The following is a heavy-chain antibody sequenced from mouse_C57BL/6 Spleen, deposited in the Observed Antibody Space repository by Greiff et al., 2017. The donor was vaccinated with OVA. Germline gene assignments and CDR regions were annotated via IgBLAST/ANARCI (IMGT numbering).Heavy chain of an antibody. CDR3: ARQTVCMDY. Sequence: EVQLQQSGPELVKPGASVKISCKASGYTFTDYYMNWVKQSHGKSLEWIGDINPNNGGTSYNQKFKGKATLTVYKSSSTAYMELRSLTSEDSAVYYCARQTVCMDYWGQGTSVTVSS. V-gene: IGHV1-26*01. D-gene: IGHD4-1*01. CDR1: GYTFTDYY. CDR2: INPNNGGT. J-gene: IGHJ4*01.